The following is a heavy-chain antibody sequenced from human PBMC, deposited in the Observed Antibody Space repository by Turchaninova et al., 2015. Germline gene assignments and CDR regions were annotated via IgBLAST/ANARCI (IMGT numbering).Heavy chain of an antibody. CDR3: ARDRSLGYCSSTSCNGPDY. D-gene: IGHD2-2*01. J-gene: IGHJ4*02. Sequence: QVQLVQSGAEVKKPGASVTVSCTASGSPFTSYGLSWVRQDPGQGLEGKGRISVENGNTNGAQKLQGRVTMTTDTSTRTAYMELRSLRSDDTAVYYCARDRSLGYCSSTSCNGPDYWGQGTLVTVSS. CDR1: GSPFTSYG. CDR2: ISVENGNT. V-gene: IGHV1-18*01.